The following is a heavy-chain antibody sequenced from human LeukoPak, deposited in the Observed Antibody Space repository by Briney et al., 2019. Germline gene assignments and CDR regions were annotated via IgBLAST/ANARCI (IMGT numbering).Heavy chain of an antibody. CDR1: FSSYS. Sequence: FSSYSMNGVRQARGKGGEGGSXIIISSIYIYYADSVKCRFPISTDNAKNSLYLQMNSLRAEDTAVYYCATDPTVATIRPYFDYWGQGTLVTVSS. CDR2: IIISSIYI. D-gene: IGHD5-12*01. V-gene: IGHV3-21*01. CDR3: ATDPTVATIRPYFDY. J-gene: IGHJ4*02.